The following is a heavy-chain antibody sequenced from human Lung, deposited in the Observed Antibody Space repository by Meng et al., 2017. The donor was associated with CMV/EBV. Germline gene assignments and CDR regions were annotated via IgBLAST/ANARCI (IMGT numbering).Heavy chain of an antibody. CDR1: GYYFTGYY. Sequence: GYYFTGYYLHWGRQAPGQGLEWMGWINPNSGGTNYTQKFQGRVTMTRDTSISTAYMELSRLRSDDTAVYYCARSYCSGGSCSSIFDYWGQGTLVTVSS. V-gene: IGHV1-2*02. CDR2: INPNSGGT. D-gene: IGHD2-15*01. J-gene: IGHJ4*02. CDR3: ARSYCSGGSCSSIFDY.